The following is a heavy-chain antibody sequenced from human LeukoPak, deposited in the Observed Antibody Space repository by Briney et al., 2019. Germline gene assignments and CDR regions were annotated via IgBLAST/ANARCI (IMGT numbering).Heavy chain of an antibody. Sequence: PGGSLRLSCAASGFTFTTYGMSWVRQAPGKGLEWVSAITGSGGSTYYADSVKGRFTISRDNSKNTLYLQMNSLRAEDTAVYYCVRIIYFDYWGQGTLVTVSS. J-gene: IGHJ4*02. V-gene: IGHV3-23*01. CDR2: ITGSGGST. D-gene: IGHD1-14*01. CDR1: GFTFTTYG. CDR3: VRIIYFDY.